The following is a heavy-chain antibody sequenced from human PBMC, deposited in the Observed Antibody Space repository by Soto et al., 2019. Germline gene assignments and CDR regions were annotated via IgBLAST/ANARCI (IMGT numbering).Heavy chain of an antibody. CDR1: GYTITAHL. V-gene: IGHV1-2*02. CDR3: AREGWPLLQTGMDV. Sequence: GASVKVSCKASGYTITAHLLHWVRQAPGQGLEWMGWINAKSGGTDYAQKFQDRVTMSRDTSINTAYMQMHSLRDEDTAVYYCAREGWPLLQTGMDVWGQGTTVTVSS. D-gene: IGHD2-15*01. CDR2: INAKSGGT. J-gene: IGHJ6*02.